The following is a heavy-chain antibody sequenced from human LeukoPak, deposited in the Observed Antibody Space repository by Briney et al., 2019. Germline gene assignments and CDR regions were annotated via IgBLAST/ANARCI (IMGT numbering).Heavy chain of an antibody. V-gene: IGHV4-59*12. J-gene: IGHJ5*02. D-gene: IGHD3-10*01. CDR3: ARDLEHGHYYGSGSYSLSYNWFDP. CDR1: GGSISTYY. CDR2: IHYSEST. Sequence: KSSETLSLTCTVSGGSISTYYWSWIRQPPGKGLEWIGYIHYSESTNYNPSLKSRVTISVDTSKNQFSLKLSSVTAADTAVYFCARDLEHGHYYGSGSYSLSYNWFDPWGQGTLVTVSS.